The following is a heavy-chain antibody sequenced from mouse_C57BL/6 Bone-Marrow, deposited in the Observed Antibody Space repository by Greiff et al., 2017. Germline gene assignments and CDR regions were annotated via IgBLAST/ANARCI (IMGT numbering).Heavy chain of an antibody. CDR1: GISITTGNYR. D-gene: IGHD2-3*01. CDR3: ARDDGSFDH. V-gene: IGHV3-5*01. J-gene: IGHJ2*01. CDR2: IYYSGTI. Sequence: VQLQQSGPGLVKPSQTVFLTCTVTGISITTGNYRWGWIRQFPGNKLECIGYIYYSGTITYNPSLTSRTTITRDTPKNQFFLEMNSLTAEDTATYYCARDDGSFDHWGQGTTLTVSS.